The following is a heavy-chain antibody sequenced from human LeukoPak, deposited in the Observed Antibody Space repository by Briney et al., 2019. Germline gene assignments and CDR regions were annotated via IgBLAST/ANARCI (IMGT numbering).Heavy chain of an antibody. Sequence: SETLSLTCTVSGGSISSYYWSWIRQPPGKGLEWIGYIYYSGSTNYNPSLKSRVTISVDTSKNQFSLKLSSVTAADTAVYYCARVVIDYYYYGMDVWGQGTTVTVSS. CDR2: IYYSGST. V-gene: IGHV4-59*01. D-gene: IGHD3-16*02. CDR1: GGSISSYY. J-gene: IGHJ6*02. CDR3: ARVVIDYYYYGMDV.